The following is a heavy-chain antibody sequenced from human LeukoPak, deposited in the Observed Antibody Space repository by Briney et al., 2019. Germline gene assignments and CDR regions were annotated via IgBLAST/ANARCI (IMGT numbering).Heavy chain of an antibody. CDR2: INWNGGST. Sequence: GGSLRLSCAASGFTFDDYGMSWVRQAPGEGLEWVSGINWNGGSTGYADSVKGRFTISRDNAKNSLYLQMNSLRAEDTALYYCARDDSSGYYLSFDYWGQGTLVTVSS. J-gene: IGHJ4*02. V-gene: IGHV3-20*04. CDR1: GFTFDDYG. CDR3: ARDDSSGYYLSFDY. D-gene: IGHD3-22*01.